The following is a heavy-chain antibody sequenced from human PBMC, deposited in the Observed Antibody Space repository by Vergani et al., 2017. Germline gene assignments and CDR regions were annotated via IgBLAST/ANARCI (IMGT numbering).Heavy chain of an antibody. CDR1: GGTFSSYA. CDR3: ARDHLMVYAIRGKDYYYYGMDV. Sequence: QVQLVQSGAEVKKPGSSVKVSCKASGGTFSSYAISWVRQAPGQGLEWMGGIIPIFGTANYAQKFQGRVTITADESTSTAYMELRSLRSDDTAVYYCARDHLMVYAIRGKDYYYYGMDVWGQGTTVTVSS. D-gene: IGHD2-8*01. V-gene: IGHV1-69*01. J-gene: IGHJ6*02. CDR2: IIPIFGTA.